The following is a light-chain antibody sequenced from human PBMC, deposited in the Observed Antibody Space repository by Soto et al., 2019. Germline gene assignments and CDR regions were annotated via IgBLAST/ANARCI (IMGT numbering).Light chain of an antibody. V-gene: IGKV3-20*01. CDR3: KQYGSQYS. CDR2: GAS. J-gene: IGKJ2*01. CDR1: QSVSSSY. Sequence: IVLTQSPGTLSLSPGERATLSCRASQSVSSSYLAWYQQKAGQAPRLLIYGASSRATGIQDRFSVSEPGTPVTLIIGRLEHGGVSVYYCKQYGSQYSFG.